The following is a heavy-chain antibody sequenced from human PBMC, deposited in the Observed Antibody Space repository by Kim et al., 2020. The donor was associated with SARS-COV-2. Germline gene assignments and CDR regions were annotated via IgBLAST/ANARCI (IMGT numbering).Heavy chain of an antibody. CDR3: AKSFSGSYFGYDY. V-gene: IGHV3-30*18. Sequence: GGSLRLSCAASGFTFNTYGMHWVRQAPGKGLEWVAVISYDGSNKYYADSVKGRFTISRDNSKNTLYLQMNGLRIEDTAVYYCAKSFSGSYFGYDYWGQGTLSPSPQ. J-gene: IGHJ4*02. CDR2: ISYDGSNK. D-gene: IGHD1-26*01. CDR1: GFTFNTYG.